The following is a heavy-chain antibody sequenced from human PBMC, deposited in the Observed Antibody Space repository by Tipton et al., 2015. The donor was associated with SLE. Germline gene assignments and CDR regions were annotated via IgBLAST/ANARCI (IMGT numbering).Heavy chain of an antibody. V-gene: IGHV4-38-2*02. CDR3: ARGDYYDSSGFYAFDI. D-gene: IGHD3-22*01. CDR2: IYHSGST. CDR1: GGSITSRY. J-gene: IGHJ3*02. Sequence: TLSLTCTVSGGSITSRYWNWVRQPPGKGLEWIGSIYHSGSTYYNPSLKSRVTISVDTSKNQFSLKLSSVTAADTAVYYCARGDYYDSSGFYAFDIWGQGTMVTVSS.